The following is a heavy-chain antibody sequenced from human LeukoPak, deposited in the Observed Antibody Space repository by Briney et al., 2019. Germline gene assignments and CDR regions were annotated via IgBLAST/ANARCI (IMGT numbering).Heavy chain of an antibody. CDR1: GYSFTSYW. V-gene: IGHV5-51*01. CDR2: IYPGDSDT. D-gene: IGHD3-16*01. Sequence: GGSLRLSCKGSGYSFTSYWIGWVRQIPGKGLEWMGIIYPGDSDTRYSPSFQGQVTISADKCISTAYLQWSSLKASDTAMYYCARHGDYDYVWGIGYWGQGTLVTVSS. CDR3: ARHGDYDYVWGIGY. J-gene: IGHJ4*02.